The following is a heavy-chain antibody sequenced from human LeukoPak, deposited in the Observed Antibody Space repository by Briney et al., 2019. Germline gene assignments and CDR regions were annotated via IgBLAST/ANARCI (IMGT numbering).Heavy chain of an antibody. D-gene: IGHD1-26*01. CDR3: ARGGSRLATYGTFDI. J-gene: IGHJ3*02. Sequence: GASVKVSCKASGYTFTSYGISWVRQAPGQGLEWMGWISTYNGNTNYAQKFQGRVTMTTDTSTSTTYMELRSLRSDDTAVYYCARGGSRLATYGTFDIWGQGTMVTVSS. CDR2: ISTYNGNT. V-gene: IGHV1-18*01. CDR1: GYTFTSYG.